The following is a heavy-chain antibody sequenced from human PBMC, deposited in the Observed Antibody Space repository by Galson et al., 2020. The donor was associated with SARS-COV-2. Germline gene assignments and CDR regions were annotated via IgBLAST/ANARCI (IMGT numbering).Heavy chain of an antibody. CDR2: INHSGST. D-gene: IGHD6-13*01. V-gene: IGHV4-34*01. J-gene: IGHJ6*03. CDR3: ARDRYSSSWYNNYYYMDV. CDR1: GGSFSGYY. Sequence: SETLSLTCAVYGGSFSGYYWSWIRQRPGKGLEWIGEINHSGSTNYNPSLKSRVTISVDTSKNQFSLKLSSVTAADTAVYYCARDRYSSSWYNNYYYMDVWGKGTTVTVSS.